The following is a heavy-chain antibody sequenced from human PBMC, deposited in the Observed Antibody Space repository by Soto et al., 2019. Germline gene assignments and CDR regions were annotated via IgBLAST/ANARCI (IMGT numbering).Heavy chain of an antibody. D-gene: IGHD1-26*01. Sequence: PGGSLRLSCAASGFTFSDYYMSWIRQAPGKGLEWVSYISSSGSTIYYADSVKGRFTISRDNAKNSLYLQMNSLRAEDTAVYYCARVMVEWELLSDYWGQGTLVTVSS. J-gene: IGHJ4*02. CDR3: ARVMVEWELLSDY. V-gene: IGHV3-11*01. CDR1: GFTFSDYY. CDR2: ISSSGSTI.